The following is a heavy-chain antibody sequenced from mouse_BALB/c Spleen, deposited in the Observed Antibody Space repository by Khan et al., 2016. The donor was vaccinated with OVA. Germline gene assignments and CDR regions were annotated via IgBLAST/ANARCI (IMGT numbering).Heavy chain of an antibody. J-gene: IGHJ3*01. CDR2: IDPANGNT. V-gene: IGHV14-3*02. Sequence: EVQLQESGAELVKPGASVKLSCTASGFSIRDTYMHWVKQRPEQGLEWIGRIDPANGNTKNDPKFQGKAAITADTFSTTAYLQLISLTSEDTAVYYCVRGGYGWFPYWGQGTLVTVSA. D-gene: IGHD2-14*01. CDR1: GFSIRDTY. CDR3: VRGGYGWFPY.